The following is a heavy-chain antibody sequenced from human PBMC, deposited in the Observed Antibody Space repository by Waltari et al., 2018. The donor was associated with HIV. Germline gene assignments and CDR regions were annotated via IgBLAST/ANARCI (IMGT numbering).Heavy chain of an antibody. CDR1: GFTFSSYA. CDR2: ISGRGGRT. J-gene: IGHJ4*02. CDR3: AKAEAAAPPFYFDY. Sequence: EVQLLESGGGLVQPGGSLRLSCAASGFTFSSYAMSWVRQAPGKGLEGGSAISGRGGRTYYADSVKGRFTISRDNSKNTLYLQMNSLRAEDTAVYYCAKAEAAAPPFYFDYWGQGTLVTVSS. V-gene: IGHV3-23*01. D-gene: IGHD6-13*01.